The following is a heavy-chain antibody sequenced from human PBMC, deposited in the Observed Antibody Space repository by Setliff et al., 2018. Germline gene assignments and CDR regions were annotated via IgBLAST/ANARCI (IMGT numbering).Heavy chain of an antibody. CDR2: IFYIGST. Sequence: SETLSLTCTVSGGSISSHYWSWIRQPPGKGLEWIGYIFYIGSTNYNPSLKSRVTISVDRSKNQFSLKLSSVTAADTAVYYCARGAYIGLDYWGQGTLVTVSS. CDR1: GGSISSHY. CDR3: ARGAYIGLDY. D-gene: IGHD4-4*01. V-gene: IGHV4-59*11. J-gene: IGHJ4*02.